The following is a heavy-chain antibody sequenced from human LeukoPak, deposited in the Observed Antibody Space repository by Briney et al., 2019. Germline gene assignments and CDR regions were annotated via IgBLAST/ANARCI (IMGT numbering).Heavy chain of an antibody. CDR2: IYYSGST. Sequence: SETLSLTCTVSGGSISSYYWSWIRQPPGKGLEWIEYIYYSGSTNYNPSLKSRVTISVDTSKNQSSLKLSSVTAADTAVYYCARQTYSSSIDFDYWGQGTLVTVSS. CDR1: GGSISSYY. J-gene: IGHJ4*02. CDR3: ARQTYSSSIDFDY. D-gene: IGHD6-6*01. V-gene: IGHV4-59*08.